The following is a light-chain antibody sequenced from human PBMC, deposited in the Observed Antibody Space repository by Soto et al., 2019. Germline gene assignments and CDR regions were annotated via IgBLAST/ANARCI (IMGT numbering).Light chain of an antibody. CDR3: SSYTSSTTWV. CDR2: EVS. V-gene: IGLV2-14*01. Sequence: QSVLTQPASVSGSPGQSITIYCTGNSNDVGGYNFVSWYQQHPGKAPKLMMYEVSNRPSGVSNRFSGSKSGNTASLTISGLQAEDEADYYCSSYTSSTTWVFGGGTKLTVL. CDR1: SNDVGGYNF. J-gene: IGLJ3*02.